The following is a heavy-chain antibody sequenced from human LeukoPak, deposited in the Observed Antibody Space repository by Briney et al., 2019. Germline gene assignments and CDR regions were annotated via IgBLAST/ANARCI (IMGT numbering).Heavy chain of an antibody. D-gene: IGHD2-2*01. J-gene: IGHJ5*02. CDR1: RFTSSSYA. CDR2: ISGGGGST. V-gene: IGHV3-23*01. CDR3: ARSPTAINGYFDP. Sequence: GGSLRLSCAASRFTSSSYAMSWVRQAPGKGLEWVSTISGGGGSTYYADSVKGRFTISRDNSKNTLYLQMNSLRADDTAVYYCARSPTAINGYFDPWGQGTLVTVSS.